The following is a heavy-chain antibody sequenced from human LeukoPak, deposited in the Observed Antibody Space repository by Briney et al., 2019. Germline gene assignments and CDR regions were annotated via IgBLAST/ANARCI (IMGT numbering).Heavy chain of an antibody. J-gene: IGHJ6*02. D-gene: IGHD3-3*02. CDR3: ARDPALSPSSFYGMDV. Sequence: GASVTVSCTASGGTFSSYAISWVRQAPGQGLEWMGGIIPIFGTANYAQKFQGRVTITADESTSTAYMELSSLRSEDTAVYYCARDPALSPSSFYGMDVWGQGTTVTVSS. V-gene: IGHV1-69*13. CDR1: GGTFSSYA. CDR2: IIPIFGTA.